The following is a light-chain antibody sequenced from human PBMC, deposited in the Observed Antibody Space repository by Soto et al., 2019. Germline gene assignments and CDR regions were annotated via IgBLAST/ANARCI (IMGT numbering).Light chain of an antibody. J-gene: IGKJ1*01. V-gene: IGKV1-5*01. CDR2: GAS. CDR1: QSVSSW. Sequence: DVQMTQSPSTLSASVGDRVTITCRASQSVSSWLAWYQQKPGNAPKLLIYGASSSESGVPSRFSGSGSGTEFTLTISSLQPDDFATYYCQQSNNYPWTFGQGTKVEIK. CDR3: QQSNNYPWT.